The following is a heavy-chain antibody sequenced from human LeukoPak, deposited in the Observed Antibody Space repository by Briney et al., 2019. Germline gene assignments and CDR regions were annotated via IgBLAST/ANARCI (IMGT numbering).Heavy chain of an antibody. Sequence: SETLSLTCTVSGGSISSGGYYWSWIRQHPGKGLEWSGYIYYSGSTYYNPSLKSRVTISVDTSKNQFSMKLSSVTAADTAVYYCARDAASTDHSFDPWGQGTMVTVSS. V-gene: IGHV4-31*03. CDR2: IYYSGST. CDR1: GGSISSGGYY. D-gene: IGHD1-14*01. J-gene: IGHJ5*02. CDR3: ARDAASTDHSFDP.